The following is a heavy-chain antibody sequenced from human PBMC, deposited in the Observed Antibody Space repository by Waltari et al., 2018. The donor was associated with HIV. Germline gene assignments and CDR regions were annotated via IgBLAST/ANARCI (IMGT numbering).Heavy chain of an antibody. CDR3: TRAQSHVHGLDV. J-gene: IGHJ6*02. V-gene: IGHV1-2*02. CDR1: GYTFTDYY. Sequence: QVQLVQSGAELKKSGASVKVSCKPSGYTFTDYYIHWVRQAPGQGLEWMGGININRGGTNFSRKLRGRVTLTRDTSISTAYMQLSSLGSADTAIYYCTRAQSHVHGLDVWGQGTTVTVSS. CDR2: ININRGGT.